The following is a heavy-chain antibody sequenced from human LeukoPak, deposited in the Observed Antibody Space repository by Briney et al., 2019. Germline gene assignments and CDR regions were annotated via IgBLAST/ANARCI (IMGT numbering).Heavy chain of an antibody. J-gene: IGHJ6*03. Sequence: GGSLRLSCAASGFTFSSYGMHWVRQAPGKGLEWVAFIRYDGSNKYYADSVKGRFTISRDNSKNTLYLQMNSLRAEDTAVYYCARSGGSTVFYYMDVWGKGATVTVSS. CDR1: GFTFSSYG. CDR3: ARSGGSTVFYYMDV. D-gene: IGHD2-2*01. CDR2: IRYDGSNK. V-gene: IGHV3-30*02.